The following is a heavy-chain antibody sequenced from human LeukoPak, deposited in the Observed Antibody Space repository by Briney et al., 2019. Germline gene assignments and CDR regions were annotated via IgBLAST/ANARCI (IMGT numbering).Heavy chain of an antibody. CDR2: IDWDDDK. J-gene: IGHJ4*02. D-gene: IGHD6-13*01. CDR1: GFSLSTSGMC. V-gene: IGHV2-70*11. CDR3: ARITPAGRQLDY. Sequence: SGPTLVNPTQTPSLTCTFSGFSLSTSGMCVSWIRQPPGKALEWLARIDWDDDKYYSTSLKTRLTISKDTSKNQVVLTMTNMDPVDTATYYCARITPAGRQLDYWGQGTLVTVSS.